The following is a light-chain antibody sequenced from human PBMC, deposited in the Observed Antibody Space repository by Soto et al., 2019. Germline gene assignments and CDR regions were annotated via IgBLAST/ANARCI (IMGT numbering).Light chain of an antibody. V-gene: IGKV3-20*01. CDR1: QSVARSS. J-gene: IGKJ4*01. CDR2: GAS. Sequence: ENVLTQSPGRLSLSPGDRATLSCRASQSVARSSIAWYQQKVGQPPRLLIYGASGRATGVPDKFSGSGSGTVFTLTIERVEAEDFAVYHCQQYATSPRTFGGGTTLEIK. CDR3: QQYATSPRT.